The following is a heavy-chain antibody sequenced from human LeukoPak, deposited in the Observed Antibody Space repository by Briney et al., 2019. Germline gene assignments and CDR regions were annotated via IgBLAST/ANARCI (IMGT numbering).Heavy chain of an antibody. V-gene: IGHV3-7*01. CDR1: GFTFYSYW. Sequence: GGSLRLSCAASGFTFYSYWMSWVRQAPGKGLEWVANIKHDGSERYYGESVKGRFSISRDNAKNSLYLQMNSLRTEDTAVYYCARGRVGARNYWGQGTLVTVSS. CDR3: ARGRVGARNY. CDR2: IKHDGSER. J-gene: IGHJ4*02. D-gene: IGHD1-26*01.